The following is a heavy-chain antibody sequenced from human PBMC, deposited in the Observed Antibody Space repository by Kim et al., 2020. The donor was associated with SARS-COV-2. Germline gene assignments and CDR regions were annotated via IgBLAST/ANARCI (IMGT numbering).Heavy chain of an antibody. Sequence: GGSLRLSCSASGFTFDDASMTWVRQAPGKGLDWVGRIKPTADGGTKEYAAPVKGRLTISRDDATNTLYLQMNSLRIEDAGLYYCATDRSLTGYNYWGQG. D-gene: IGHD3-9*01. CDR2: IKPTADGGTK. CDR3: ATDRSLTGYNY. CDR1: GFTFDDAS. J-gene: IGHJ4*02. V-gene: IGHV3-15*01.